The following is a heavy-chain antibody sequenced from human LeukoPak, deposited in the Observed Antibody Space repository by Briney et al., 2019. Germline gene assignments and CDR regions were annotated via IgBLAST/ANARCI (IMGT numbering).Heavy chain of an antibody. CDR2: INTNTGNP. D-gene: IGHD3-22*01. CDR1: GYTFTSYA. V-gene: IGHV7-4-1*02. J-gene: IGHJ4*02. Sequence: ASVKVSCKASGYTFTSYAMNWVRQAPGQGLEWMGWINTNTGNPTYAQGFTGRFVFSLDTSVSTAYLQISSLKAEDTAVYYCARDSPPYYDSSGYLPGFDYWGQGTLVTVSS. CDR3: ARDSPPYYDSSGYLPGFDY.